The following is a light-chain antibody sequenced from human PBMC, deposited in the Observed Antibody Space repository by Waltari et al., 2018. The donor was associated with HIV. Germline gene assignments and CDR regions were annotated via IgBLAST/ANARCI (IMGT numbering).Light chain of an antibody. Sequence: QAVLTQTPSASASPGPKLTISCSGSDANGGTPYAYWYHQFPGRPPKLLLYKNNQRSSGVPDRFSGSKSGTSASLTISGLRSEDEGTYFCGAWDDNLRGLFGAGTKLTVL. J-gene: IGLJ2*01. V-gene: IGLV1-47*01. CDR3: GAWDDNLRGL. CDR1: DANGGTPY. CDR2: KNN.